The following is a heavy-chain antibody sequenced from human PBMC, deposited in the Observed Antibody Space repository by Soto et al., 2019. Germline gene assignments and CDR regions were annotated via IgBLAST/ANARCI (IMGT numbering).Heavy chain of an antibody. CDR2: MNPNSGIT. J-gene: IGHJ2*01. D-gene: IGHD3-10*01. CDR1: GYTFTSYD. Sequence: ASVKVSCKASGYTFTSYDINWVRQATGQGLEWMGWMNPNSGITSYAQKFQGRVTMTTNTSISTAYMELSSLRSEDTAVYYCARGYYYDSGSYYRWYFDLSGRGTLVTVSS. V-gene: IGHV1-8*01. CDR3: ARGYYYDSGSYYRWYFDL.